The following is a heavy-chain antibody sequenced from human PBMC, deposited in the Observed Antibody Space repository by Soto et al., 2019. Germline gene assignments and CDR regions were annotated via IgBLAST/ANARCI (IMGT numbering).Heavy chain of an antibody. V-gene: IGHV4-31*03. Sequence: PSETLSLTCTFSGGSISSGGYYWSWIRQHPGKGLEWIGYIYYSGSTYYNPSLKSRVTISVDTSKNQFSLKLSSVTAADTAVYYCARVSDYYNWFDPWGQGTLVTVSS. CDR1: GGSISSGGYY. CDR3: ARVSDYYNWFDP. CDR2: IYYSGST. D-gene: IGHD6-25*01. J-gene: IGHJ5*02.